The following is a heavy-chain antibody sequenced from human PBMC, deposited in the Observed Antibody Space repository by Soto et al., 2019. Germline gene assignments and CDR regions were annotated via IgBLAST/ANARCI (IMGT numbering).Heavy chain of an antibody. CDR3: AKEFLPIPMVYWYFDL. V-gene: IGHV3-30*18. CDR2: VGHDGSAQ. CDR1: GFSFSSYG. Sequence: QVQLVESGGGVVQPGRSLRLSCAASGFSFSSYGMHWVRQAPGKGLEWVTVVGHDGSAQEYADSVKGRFTISRDNSKNPLYLQMDSLRAEDTAVYYCAKEFLPIPMVYWYFDLWGRGTLVTVSS. J-gene: IGHJ2*01. D-gene: IGHD3-10*01.